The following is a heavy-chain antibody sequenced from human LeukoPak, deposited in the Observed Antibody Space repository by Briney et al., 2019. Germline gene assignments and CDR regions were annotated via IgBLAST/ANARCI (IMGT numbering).Heavy chain of an antibody. Sequence: PSETLSLTCTVSGGSISSSSYYWSWIRQPAGKGLEWIGRIYTSGSTYYNPSLKSRVTISVDTSKNQFSLKLSSVTAADTAVYYCARDRGLGAFDYWGQGTLVTVSS. D-gene: IGHD3-10*01. CDR1: GGSISSSSYY. CDR3: ARDRGLGAFDY. J-gene: IGHJ4*02. CDR2: IYTSGST. V-gene: IGHV4-61*02.